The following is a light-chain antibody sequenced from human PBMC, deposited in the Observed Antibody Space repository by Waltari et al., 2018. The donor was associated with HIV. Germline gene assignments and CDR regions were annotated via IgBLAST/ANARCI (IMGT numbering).Light chain of an antibody. CDR3: GTWDRSLSAAV. CDR2: DKN. CDR1: TSTIGNDY. J-gene: IGLJ3*02. V-gene: IGLV1-51*01. Sequence: QSVLTQPPSVSAAPGQKVTLPCSGSTSTIGNDYVTWYQHVPGAAPRRLIYDKNKRPSGIPDRFSGSRSGTSATLGITGLQTGDEAHYYCGTWDRSLSAAVFGGGTKLTVL.